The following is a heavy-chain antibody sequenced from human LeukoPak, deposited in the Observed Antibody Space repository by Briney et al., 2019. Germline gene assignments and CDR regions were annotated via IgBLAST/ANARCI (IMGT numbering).Heavy chain of an antibody. Sequence: GGSLRLSCAASGFTFSSYGMHWVRQAPGKGLEWVAVIWYDGSNNYYAGSVKGRFTISRDSSKNTLYLQMNNLRAEDTAMYYCAREGYYGSGSPTNAFDIWGQGTMVTVSS. CDR1: GFTFSSYG. CDR3: AREGYYGSGSPTNAFDI. CDR2: IWYDGSNN. V-gene: IGHV3-33*01. J-gene: IGHJ3*02. D-gene: IGHD3-10*01.